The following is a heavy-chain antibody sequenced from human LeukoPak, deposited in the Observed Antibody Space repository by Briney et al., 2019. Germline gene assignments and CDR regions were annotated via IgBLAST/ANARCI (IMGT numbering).Heavy chain of an antibody. CDR3: ARDRIVGYCSGGSCYPGLDY. CDR2: ISPSGGST. Sequence: GASVKVSCKASGYTFTSYYMQWVRQAPGQGLEWMGVISPSGGSTNYAQKFQGRVTMTRDTSTSTVYMELSSLRSEDTAVYYCARDRIVGYCSGGSCYPGLDYWGQGTLVTVSS. V-gene: IGHV1-46*01. J-gene: IGHJ4*02. CDR1: GYTFTSYY. D-gene: IGHD2-15*01.